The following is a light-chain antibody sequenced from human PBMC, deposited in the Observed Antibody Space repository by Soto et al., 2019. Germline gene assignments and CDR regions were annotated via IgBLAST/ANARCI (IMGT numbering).Light chain of an antibody. CDR1: SSDVGGYNY. Sequence: QSVLTQPASVSGSPGQSITISCTGTSSDVGGYNYVSWYQQHPGKAPKLMISEVNNRPSGVSNRFSGSKSGNTAYLTISGLQVEDEAEYFCFSFTTTGTHVFGTGTKVTVL. CDR2: EVN. V-gene: IGLV2-14*01. CDR3: FSFTTTGTHV. J-gene: IGLJ1*01.